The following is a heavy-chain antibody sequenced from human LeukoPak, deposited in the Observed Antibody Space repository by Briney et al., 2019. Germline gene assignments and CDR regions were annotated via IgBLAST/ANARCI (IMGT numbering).Heavy chain of an antibody. CDR1: GFSFSDFC. V-gene: IGHV3-7*01. Sequence: GGSLTLSCAASGFSFSDFCMSWVRQAPGKGLEWVAFINHPGTQKYYVDSVEGRFTISRDNAKNSLYLQMNRLRAEDTAVYHCTRDWLDASLDYWGQGVLVTVSS. CDR3: TRDWLDASLDY. J-gene: IGHJ4*02. CDR2: INHPGTQK. D-gene: IGHD6-19*01.